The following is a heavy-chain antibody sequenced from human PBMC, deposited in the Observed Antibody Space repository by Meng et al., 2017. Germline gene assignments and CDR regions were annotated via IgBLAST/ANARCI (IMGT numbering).Heavy chain of an antibody. CDR1: GYSFRSYG. CDR2: ISGNSGDT. Sequence: ASVKVSCKTSGYSFRSYGISWVRQAPGQGLEWVGWISGNSGDTDYAQKFQGRVTMTTDTSTTTAYMGLRSLRPDDTAVYYCARFIPAAMYDMDVWGQGTTVTVSS. D-gene: IGHD2-2*01. V-gene: IGHV1-18*01. CDR3: ARFIPAAMYDMDV. J-gene: IGHJ6*02.